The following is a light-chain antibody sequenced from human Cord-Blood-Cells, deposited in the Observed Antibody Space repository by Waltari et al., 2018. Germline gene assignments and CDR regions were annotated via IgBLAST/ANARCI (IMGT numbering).Light chain of an antibody. V-gene: IGKV2-29*02. CDR1: QTILHSDGKTY. CDR2: EVS. J-gene: IGKJ4*01. CDR3: MQGIHLPLT. Sequence: IVLTRIPLSLSVTPGQPAATPCTPIQTILHSDGKTYLYWYLQKPGQSPQLLIYEVSSRFSGVPDRFSGSGSGTDFTLKISRVEAEDVGVYYCMQGIHLPLTFGGGTKVEIK.